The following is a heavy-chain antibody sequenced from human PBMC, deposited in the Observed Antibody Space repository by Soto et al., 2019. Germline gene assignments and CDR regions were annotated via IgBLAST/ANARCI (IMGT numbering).Heavy chain of an antibody. V-gene: IGHV1-18*01. D-gene: IGHD1-26*01. CDR1: GYTFTNYA. CDR2: ISPYNGRT. J-gene: IGHJ4*02. Sequence: QVQLVQSGAEVKKPGASVKVTCETSGYTFTNYAISWVRQAPGQGLEWMGWISPYNGRTNYAQNFQDRVTMTADTSANTVYMELRVLRSDDTAIYYCARDRSNSDYWGQGTLVTVSS. CDR3: ARDRSNSDY.